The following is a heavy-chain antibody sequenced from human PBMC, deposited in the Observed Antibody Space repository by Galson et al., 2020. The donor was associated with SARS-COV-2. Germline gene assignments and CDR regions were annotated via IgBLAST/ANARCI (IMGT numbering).Heavy chain of an antibody. CDR1: GFTFSNYA. J-gene: IGHJ4*02. CDR3: ARQLSGNNPIDY. D-gene: IGHD1-26*01. V-gene: IGHV3-30-3*01. Sequence: TGGSLRLSCAASGFTFSNYAMHWVRQAPGKGLEWVTVISYDGSNKYYADSVNGRFTISRDNSKNTLYLQMNSLRAEDTAVYYCARQLSGNNPIDYWGLGTLVTVSS. CDR2: ISYDGSNK.